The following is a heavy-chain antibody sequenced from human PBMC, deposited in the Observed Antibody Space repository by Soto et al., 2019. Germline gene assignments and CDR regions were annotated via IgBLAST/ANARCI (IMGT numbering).Heavy chain of an antibody. Sequence: QVQLQESGPGLVKPSQTLSLSCTVSGDSMSRGDYYWSWIRQPPGKGLEWIGFIYHTGRTYYSPSLNXRXXXXXXXXXXXXXXXXXXXXXXXXXXXXXXXXXXXXXXXLSHVFDMWGQGTMVTVSS. V-gene: IGHV4-30-4*01. CDR1: GDSMSRGDYY. CDR3: XXXXXXXXXXLSHVFDM. J-gene: IGHJ3*02. CDR2: IYHTGRT.